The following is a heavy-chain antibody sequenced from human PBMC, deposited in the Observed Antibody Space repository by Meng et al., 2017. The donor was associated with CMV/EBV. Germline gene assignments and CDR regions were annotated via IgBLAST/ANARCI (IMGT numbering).Heavy chain of an antibody. CDR3: VRDHNWGPDY. Sequence: QGQLVQPGDGVKSPWASVKVSCQTSGYRFSDRYMHWVRQAPGQGLEWMGWIYPNSGGTHYAQKFQDRVTMTRDTSISTVYMELSRLTSDDTAVYYCVRDHNWGPDYWGQGTLVTVSS. J-gene: IGHJ4*02. D-gene: IGHD1-1*01. CDR2: IYPNSGGT. CDR1: GYRFSDRY. V-gene: IGHV1-2*02.